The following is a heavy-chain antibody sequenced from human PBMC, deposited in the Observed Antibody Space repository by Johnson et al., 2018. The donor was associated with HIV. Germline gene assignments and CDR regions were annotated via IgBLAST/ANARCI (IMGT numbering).Heavy chain of an antibody. Sequence: QVQLVESGGGVVQPGKSVRLSCAASEFSFSDYAMNWVRQAPGKGLEWVALISYDGPNKYYADSVKGRFTISRDNSKNTLYLEMNSLRTEDTALYYCARDIAPLAGRDAFDIWGQGTMVTVSS. CDR2: ISYDGPNK. CDR1: EFSFSDYA. J-gene: IGHJ3*02. D-gene: IGHD6-13*01. V-gene: IGHV3-30-3*01. CDR3: ARDIAPLAGRDAFDI.